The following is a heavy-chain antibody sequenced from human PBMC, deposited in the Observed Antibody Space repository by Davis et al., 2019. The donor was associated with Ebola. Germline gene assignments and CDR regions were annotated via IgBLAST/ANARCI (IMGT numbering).Heavy chain of an antibody. CDR3: ARALDRLLDFDY. Sequence: AAPVKVSCKASGGTFSSYAISWVRQAPGQGLEWMGGIIPIFGTANYAQKFQGRVTVTADESTSTAYMELSSLRSEDTAVYYCARALDRLLDFDYWGQGTLVTVSS. CDR2: IIPIFGTA. J-gene: IGHJ4*02. CDR1: GGTFSSYA. V-gene: IGHV1-69*13. D-gene: IGHD3-3*01.